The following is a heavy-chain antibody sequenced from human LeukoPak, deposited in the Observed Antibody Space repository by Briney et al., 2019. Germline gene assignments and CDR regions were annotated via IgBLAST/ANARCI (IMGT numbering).Heavy chain of an antibody. CDR3: ARRGYSSGWYAEDV. CDR1: GGSISSYS. D-gene: IGHD6-19*01. V-gene: IGHV4-59*08. J-gene: IGHJ6*04. CDR2: IYYSGST. Sequence: SETLSLTCTVSGGSISSYSWSWIRQPPGKGLEWIGYIYYSGSTNYNPSLKSRVTISVDTSKNQFSLKLSSVTAADTAVYYCARRGYSSGWYAEDVWGKGTTVTVSS.